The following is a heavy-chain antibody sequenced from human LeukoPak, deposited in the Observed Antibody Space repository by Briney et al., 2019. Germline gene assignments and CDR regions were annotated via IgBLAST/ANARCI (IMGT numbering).Heavy chain of an antibody. CDR2: IKQDGSEK. CDR3: ARDHYDSSGYGSFDI. D-gene: IGHD3-22*01. Sequence: PGGSLRLSCAASGFTFSSYEMNWVRQAPGKGLEWVANIKQDGSEKYYVDSVKGRFTISRDNAKNSLYLQMNSLRAEDTAVYYCARDHYDSSGYGSFDIWGQGTMVTVSS. V-gene: IGHV3-7*01. CDR1: GFTFSSYE. J-gene: IGHJ3*02.